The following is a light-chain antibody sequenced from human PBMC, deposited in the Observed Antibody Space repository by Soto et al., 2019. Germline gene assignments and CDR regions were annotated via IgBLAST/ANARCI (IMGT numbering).Light chain of an antibody. CDR3: FSYAASTTVV. CDR1: NSDVGSYNP. CDR2: DVI. J-gene: IGLJ2*01. V-gene: IGLV2-23*02. Sequence: QSVLTQPASVSGSPGQSITISCTGTNSDVGSYNPVSWYQQHPGKAPKLMIYDVIKRPPGVSNRFSGSRSGNTASLTISGLQAEDEADYYCFSYAASTTVVFGGGTKVTVL.